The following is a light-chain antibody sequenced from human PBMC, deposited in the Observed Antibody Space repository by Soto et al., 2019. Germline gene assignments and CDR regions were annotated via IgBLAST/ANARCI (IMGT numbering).Light chain of an antibody. V-gene: IGKV3-15*01. CDR1: QSVSNK. J-gene: IGKJ1*01. CDR3: QQYNNWPPT. Sequence: EIVMTQSPATLSVSPGERATLSCRASQSVSNKLAWYQQKPGQAPRLLIFGASTRATGIPDTFSGSGSGTEFTLTISSLQSADFAVYYCQQYNNWPPTFGQGTKV. CDR2: GAS.